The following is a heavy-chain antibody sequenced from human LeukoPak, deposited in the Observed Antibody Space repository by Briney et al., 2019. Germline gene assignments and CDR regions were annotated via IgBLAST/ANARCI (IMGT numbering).Heavy chain of an antibody. Sequence: SETLSLTCTVSGGSISSGGYYWSWIRQHPGKGLEWIGYIYYSGSTYYNPSLKSRVTISVDTSKNQFSLKLSSVTAADTAVYYCARLGATVTTLSWFDPWGQGTLVTVSS. CDR1: GGSISSGGYY. CDR2: IYYSGST. V-gene: IGHV4-31*03. D-gene: IGHD4-17*01. J-gene: IGHJ5*02. CDR3: ARLGATVTTLSWFDP.